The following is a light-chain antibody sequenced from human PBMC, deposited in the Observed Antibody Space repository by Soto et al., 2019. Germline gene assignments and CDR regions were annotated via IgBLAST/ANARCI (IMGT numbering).Light chain of an antibody. Sequence: DIQMTQSPSSLSAFVGDGVTITCRASHNISTFLHWYQQKPGEAPRFIIYATSNLQHGVPSRFSGSGSGTDFTLTISSLQPEDFATYYGQQSFSTLYTFGQGTKLEMK. J-gene: IGKJ2*01. CDR3: QQSFSTLYT. V-gene: IGKV1-39*01. CDR2: ATS. CDR1: HNISTF.